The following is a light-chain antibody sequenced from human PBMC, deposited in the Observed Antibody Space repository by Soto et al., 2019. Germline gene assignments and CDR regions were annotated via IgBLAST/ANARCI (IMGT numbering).Light chain of an antibody. CDR2: DAS. J-gene: IGKJ1*01. V-gene: IGKV1-5*01. CDR1: QSIRRW. Sequence: DIQMTQSPSMLSASVGDRVTIACRASQSIRRWLAWYQQKPGKAPKLLIFDASTLESGVPSRFSGRGSETEFTLTISSLQPDDFATYYCQQYNSYSRATFGQGTKVEI. CDR3: QQYNSYSRAT.